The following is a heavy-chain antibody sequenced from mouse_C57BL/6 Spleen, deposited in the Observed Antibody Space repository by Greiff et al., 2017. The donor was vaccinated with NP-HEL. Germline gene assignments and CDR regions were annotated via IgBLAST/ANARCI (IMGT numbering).Heavy chain of an antibody. D-gene: IGHD1-1*01. V-gene: IGHV1-15*01. CDR3: TRKYYGSSGY. CDR2: IDPETGGT. Sequence: VQLQQSGAELVRPGASVTLSCKASGYTFTDYEMHWVKQTPVHGLEWIGAIDPETGGTAYNQKFKGKAILTADKSSSTAYMELRSLTSEDSAVYYCTRKYYGSSGYWGQGTTLTVSS. J-gene: IGHJ2*01. CDR1: GYTFTDYE.